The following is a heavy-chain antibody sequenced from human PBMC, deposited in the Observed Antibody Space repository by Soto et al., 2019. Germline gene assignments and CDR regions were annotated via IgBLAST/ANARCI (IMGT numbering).Heavy chain of an antibody. CDR1: GGSISSSSYY. V-gene: IGHV4-39*01. D-gene: IGHD1-26*01. CDR2: IYYSGST. Sequence: PSETLSLTCTVSGGSISSSSYYWGWIRQPPGKGLEWIGSIYYSGSTYYNPSLKSRVTISVDTSKNQFSLKLSSVTAADTAVYYCARPTGIVGAEDYFDPWGQGTLVTVSS. CDR3: ARPTGIVGAEDYFDP. J-gene: IGHJ5*02.